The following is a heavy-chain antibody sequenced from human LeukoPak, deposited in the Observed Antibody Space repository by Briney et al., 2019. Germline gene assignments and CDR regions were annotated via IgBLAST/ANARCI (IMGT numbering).Heavy chain of an antibody. CDR3: ARRYYDSSGYYTDWFDP. Sequence: GASVKVSCKASGYTFTGYYMHWVRQAPGQGLEWMGWINPNSGGTNYAQKFQGRVTMTRDTSISTAYMELSGLRSDDTAVYYCARRYYDSSGYYTDWFDPWGQGTLVTVSS. D-gene: IGHD3-22*01. J-gene: IGHJ5*02. V-gene: IGHV1-2*02. CDR2: INPNSGGT. CDR1: GYTFTGYY.